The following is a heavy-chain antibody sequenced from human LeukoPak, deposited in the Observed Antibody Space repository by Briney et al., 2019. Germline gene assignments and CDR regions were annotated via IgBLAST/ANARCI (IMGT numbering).Heavy chain of an antibody. CDR2: IYSGGST. D-gene: IGHD7-27*01. Sequence: GGSLRLSCAASGFTVSSNYMSWVRQAPGKGLEWVSVIYSGGSTYYADSVKGRFTISRDNSKNTLYLQMNSLRAEDTAVYYCARDTSWGLFDYWGQGTLVTVSS. CDR3: ARDTSWGLFDY. V-gene: IGHV3-66*01. CDR1: GFTVSSNY. J-gene: IGHJ4*02.